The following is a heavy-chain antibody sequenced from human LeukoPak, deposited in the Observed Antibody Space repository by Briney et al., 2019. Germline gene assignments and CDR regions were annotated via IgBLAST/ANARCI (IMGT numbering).Heavy chain of an antibody. Sequence: GGSLRLSCAASGFTFSSYSMNWVRQAPGKGLEWVSSISSSSSYIYYADSVKGRFTISRDNAKNSLYLQMNSLRAEDMAVYYCARDRGSYIDYWGQGTLVTVSS. D-gene: IGHD5-12*01. CDR1: GFTFSSYS. CDR3: ARDRGSYIDY. J-gene: IGHJ4*02. V-gene: IGHV3-21*01. CDR2: ISSSSSYI.